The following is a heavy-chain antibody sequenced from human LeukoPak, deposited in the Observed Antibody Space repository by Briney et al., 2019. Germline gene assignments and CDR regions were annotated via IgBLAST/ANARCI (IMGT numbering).Heavy chain of an antibody. CDR3: ARGGYSYGYGY. J-gene: IGHJ4*02. CDR1: GGSISSSSYY. D-gene: IGHD5-18*01. Sequence: SETLSLTCTVSGGSISSSSYYWGWIRQPPGKGLEWIGSIYYSGSTYYNPSLKSRVTISVDTSKNQFSLKLSSVTAADTAVYYCARGGYSYGYGYWGQGTLVTVSS. CDR2: IYYSGST. V-gene: IGHV4-39*07.